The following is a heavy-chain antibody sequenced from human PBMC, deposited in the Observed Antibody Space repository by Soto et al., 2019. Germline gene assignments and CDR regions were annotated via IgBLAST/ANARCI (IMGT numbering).Heavy chain of an antibody. Sequence: PGESLKISCKGSGYSFTSYWIRRVVQMTGKGLEWMGISDPGVSDTRYSPSFQGQVTISADKSISTAYLQWSSLKASDTAMYYCARGVVVVPAATGSWFDPWGQGTLVTVSS. V-gene: IGHV5-51*01. CDR1: GYSFTSYW. CDR2: SDPGVSDT. J-gene: IGHJ5*02. D-gene: IGHD2-2*01. CDR3: ARGVVVVPAATGSWFDP.